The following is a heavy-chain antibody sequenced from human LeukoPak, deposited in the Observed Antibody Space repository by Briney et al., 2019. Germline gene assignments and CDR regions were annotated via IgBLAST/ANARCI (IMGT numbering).Heavy chain of an antibody. D-gene: IGHD5-24*01. Sequence: AASVKVSCKASGYTSTGYYMHWVRQAPGQGLEWMGWINPNSGGTNYAQKFQGRVTMTRDTSISTAYMELSRLRSDDTAVYYCARDAGMATKYYFDYWGQGTLVTVSS. CDR2: INPNSGGT. J-gene: IGHJ4*02. V-gene: IGHV1-2*02. CDR3: ARDAGMATKYYFDY. CDR1: GYTSTGYY.